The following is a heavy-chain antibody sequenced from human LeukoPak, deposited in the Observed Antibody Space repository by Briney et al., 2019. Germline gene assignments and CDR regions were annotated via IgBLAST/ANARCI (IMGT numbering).Heavy chain of an antibody. Sequence: PGGSLRLSCAASGFTFSSYSMNWIRQAPGKGLEWVSYISSSGSTIYYADSVKGRFTISRDNAKNSLYLQMNSLRAEDTAVYYCARRYCSSTGCYEDYWGQGTLVTVSS. D-gene: IGHD2-2*01. CDR3: ARRYCSSTGCYEDY. CDR1: GFTFSSYS. J-gene: IGHJ4*02. CDR2: ISSSGSTI. V-gene: IGHV3-48*04.